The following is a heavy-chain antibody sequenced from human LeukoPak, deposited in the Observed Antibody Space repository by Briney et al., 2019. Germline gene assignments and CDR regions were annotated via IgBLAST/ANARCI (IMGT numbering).Heavy chain of an antibody. CDR3: ARDRGYCSSTSCYMGGYYFDY. D-gene: IGHD2-2*02. Sequence: ESSETLSLTCTVSGYSISSGYYWGWIRQPPGKGLEWIGSIYHSGSTYYNPSLKSRVTISVDTSKNQFSLKLSSVTAADTAVYYCARDRGYCSSTSCYMGGYYFDYWGQGTLVTVSS. V-gene: IGHV4-38-2*02. CDR2: IYHSGST. J-gene: IGHJ4*02. CDR1: GYSISSGYY.